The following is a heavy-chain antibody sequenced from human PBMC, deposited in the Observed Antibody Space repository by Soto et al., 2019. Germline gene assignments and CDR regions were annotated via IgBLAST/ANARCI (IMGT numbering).Heavy chain of an antibody. V-gene: IGHV4-31*03. Sequence: SETLSLTCTVSGGSISSGFYYWSWIRQHPGKGLEWIGYIYYSGSTYYNPSLKSRVTISVDTSKNQFSLKLSSVTAADTAVYYCAREFMVIWGSYRHDAFDIWGQGTMVTVSS. J-gene: IGHJ3*02. CDR3: AREFMVIWGSYRHDAFDI. CDR2: IYYSGST. CDR1: GGSISSGFYY. D-gene: IGHD3-16*02.